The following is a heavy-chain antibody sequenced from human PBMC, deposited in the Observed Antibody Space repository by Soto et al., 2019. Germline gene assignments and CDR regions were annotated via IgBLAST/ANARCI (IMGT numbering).Heavy chain of an antibody. Sequence: ASVKVSCKVSGYTLTELSMHWVRQAPGKGLEWMGGFDPEDGETIYAQKFQGRVTMTEDTSTDTAYMELSSLRSEDTAVYYFATVYLGYCTNGVCLQFDYWGQGTLVTVSS. V-gene: IGHV1-24*01. CDR3: ATVYLGYCTNGVCLQFDY. CDR2: FDPEDGET. D-gene: IGHD2-8*01. J-gene: IGHJ4*02. CDR1: GYTLTELS.